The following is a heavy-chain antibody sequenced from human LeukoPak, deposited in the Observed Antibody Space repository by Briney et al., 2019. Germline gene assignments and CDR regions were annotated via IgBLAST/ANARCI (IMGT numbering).Heavy chain of an antibody. Sequence: GGSLRLSCAASGFTFNTYSMSWVRQAPGKGLEWVSYIGSSSAARSYADSVKGRFTISRDNAKNSLYLQMNSLRAEDTAVYYCARDMAQIGDAFDIWGQGTMVTVSS. CDR2: IGSSSAAR. CDR1: GFTFNTYS. D-gene: IGHD2-21*01. J-gene: IGHJ3*02. V-gene: IGHV3-48*04. CDR3: ARDMAQIGDAFDI.